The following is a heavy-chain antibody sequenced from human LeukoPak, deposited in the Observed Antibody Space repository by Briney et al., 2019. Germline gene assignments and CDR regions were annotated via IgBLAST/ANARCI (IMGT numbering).Heavy chain of an antibody. D-gene: IGHD2-2*01. CDR1: GFTFSSYG. CDR3: ARFSRSYCSSTGCSKYFDY. CDR2: IRYDGSNK. J-gene: IGHJ4*02. Sequence: GGSLRLSCAASGFTFSSYGMHWVRQAPGKGLEWVAFIRYDGSNKYYADSVKGRLTISRDNSKNTLYLQMNSLRAEDTAVYYCARFSRSYCSSTGCSKYFDYWGQGTLVTVSS. V-gene: IGHV3-30*02.